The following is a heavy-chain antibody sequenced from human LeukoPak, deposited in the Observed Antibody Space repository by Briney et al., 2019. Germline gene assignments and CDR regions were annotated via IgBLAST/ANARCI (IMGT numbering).Heavy chain of an antibody. CDR3: ARDDGDYEHSLDY. V-gene: IGHV4-59*01. CDR2: IYYSGST. D-gene: IGHD4-17*01. J-gene: IGHJ4*02. Sequence: PSETLSLTCTVSGGSISSYYWSWIRQPPGKGLEWIGYIYYSGSTNYNPSLKSRVTISVDTSKNQFSLKLSSVTAADTAVYYCARDDGDYEHSLDYWGQETLVTVSS. CDR1: GGSISSYY.